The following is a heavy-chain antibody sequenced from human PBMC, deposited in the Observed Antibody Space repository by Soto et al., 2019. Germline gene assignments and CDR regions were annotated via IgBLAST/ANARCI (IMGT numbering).Heavy chain of an antibody. V-gene: IGHV1-18*01. CDR2: ISTYNGNT. CDR3: KRGDVGWLDDLRQGELDP. D-gene: IGHD6-19*01. CDR1: GYSFTSYG. J-gene: IGHJ5*02. Sequence: QVHMVQSGAEVKKPGASVKVACKASGYSFTSYGVSWVRQAPGQGLEWMGWISTYNGNTNYAQKFQDRVKMTADTSTSTAYMELGSLRSDDTAIYYCKRGDVGWLDDLRQGELDPWGQGTLVTVSA.